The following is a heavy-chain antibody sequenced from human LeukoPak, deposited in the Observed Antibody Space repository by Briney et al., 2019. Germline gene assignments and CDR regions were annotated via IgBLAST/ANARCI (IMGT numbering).Heavy chain of an antibody. CDR2: ISSSSGYI. CDR1: RFTFSTYG. D-gene: IGHD1-1*01. CDR3: ARARGPTGTTNWFDP. J-gene: IGHJ5*02. V-gene: IGHV3-21*01. Sequence: PGGSLRLSCAASRFTFSTYGMHWARQALGKGLEWVSSISSSSGYIYYADSVKGRFTISRDNAKSSLYLQMNSLRAEDTAVYYCARARGPTGTTNWFDPWGQGTLVTVSS.